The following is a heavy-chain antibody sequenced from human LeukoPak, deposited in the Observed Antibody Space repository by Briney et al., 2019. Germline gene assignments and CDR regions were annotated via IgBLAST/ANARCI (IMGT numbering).Heavy chain of an antibody. V-gene: IGHV3-30*03. Sequence: GGSLRLSCAASGFTFTNYGIHWVRLAPGKGLEWVAVISSDGSNKHYADSVKGRFTISRDDSKNTLYLLMNSLRVDDTALYYCTTFDMWGQGTMVTVSS. CDR2: ISSDGSNK. CDR3: TTFDM. J-gene: IGHJ3*02. CDR1: GFTFTNYG.